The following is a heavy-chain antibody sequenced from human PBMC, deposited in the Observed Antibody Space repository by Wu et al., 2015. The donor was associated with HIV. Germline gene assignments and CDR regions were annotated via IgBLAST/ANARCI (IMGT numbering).Heavy chain of an antibody. D-gene: IGHD2-21*02. CDR1: GDTFTSYG. J-gene: IGHJ6*02. CDR3: ARVTSSAGYYYYGMDV. Sequence: QVQLVQSGAEVKKPGASVKVSCKASGDTFTSYGYSWVRQAPGQGLEWMGWISAYNGNTKYTQKFQDRVTMSTDTSTSTAYMELRNLRFEDTAVYYCARVTSSAGYYYYGMDVWGQGTTVTVSS. V-gene: IGHV1-18*04. CDR2: ISAYNGNT.